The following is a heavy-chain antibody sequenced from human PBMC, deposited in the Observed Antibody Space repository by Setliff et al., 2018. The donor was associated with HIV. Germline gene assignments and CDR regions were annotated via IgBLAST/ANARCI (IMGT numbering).Heavy chain of an antibody. CDR2: IIPIFGRT. CDR1: GYSFTNFP. D-gene: IGHD5-18*01. V-gene: IGHV1-69*04. J-gene: IGHJ3*01. Sequence: GASVKVSCKTSGYSFTNFPIAWVRQAPGQGLEWMGKIIPIFGRTSYERSLQGRVSITADKSTTTAYMELTGLKSEDSAIYFCAREGAYTYGYGNDAFDFWGQGTTVTVSS. CDR3: AREGAYTYGYGNDAFDF.